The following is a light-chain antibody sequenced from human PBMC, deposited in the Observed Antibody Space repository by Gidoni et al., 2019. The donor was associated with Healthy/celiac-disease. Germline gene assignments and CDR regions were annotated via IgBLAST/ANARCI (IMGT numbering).Light chain of an antibody. J-gene: IGLJ3*02. CDR1: SSDVGGYNY. CDR2: DVS. V-gene: IGLV2-14*03. Sequence: QSALTQPASVSGSPGQSITISCTGTSSDVGGYNYVSCYQQHPGKAPKLMIYDVSNRPSGVSNRFSGSKSGNTASLTISGLQADDEADYYCSSYTSSSTYWVFGGGTKLTVL. CDR3: SSYTSSSTYWV.